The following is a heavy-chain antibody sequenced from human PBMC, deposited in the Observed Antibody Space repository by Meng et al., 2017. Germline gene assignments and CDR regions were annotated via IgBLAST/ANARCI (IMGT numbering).Heavy chain of an antibody. D-gene: IGHD4-17*01. J-gene: IGHJ5*02. Sequence: SVKVSCKASGGTFSSYAISWVRQAPGQGLEWMGGIIPIFGTANYAQKFQGRVTITTDESTSTAYMELSSLRSEDTAVYYCARDGRSRSCTVTTCNWFDPWGQGTLVTVSS. V-gene: IGHV1-69*05. CDR1: GGTFSSYA. CDR2: IIPIFGTA. CDR3: ARDGRSRSCTVTTCNWFDP.